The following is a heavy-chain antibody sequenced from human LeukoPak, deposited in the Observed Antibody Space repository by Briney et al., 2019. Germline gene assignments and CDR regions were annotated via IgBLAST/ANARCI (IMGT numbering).Heavy chain of an antibody. D-gene: IGHD3-22*01. CDR1: GYSISSGYY. J-gene: IGHJ6*03. CDR2: IYHSGST. CDR3: ARETYYYDSSAYDYYYYMDV. Sequence: PSETLSLTCTVSGYSISSGYYWGWIRQPPGKGLEWIGSIYHSGSTYYNPSLKSRVTMSVDTSKNQFSLKLSSVTAADTAVYYCARETYYYDSSAYDYYYYMDVWGKGTTATVSS. V-gene: IGHV4-38-2*02.